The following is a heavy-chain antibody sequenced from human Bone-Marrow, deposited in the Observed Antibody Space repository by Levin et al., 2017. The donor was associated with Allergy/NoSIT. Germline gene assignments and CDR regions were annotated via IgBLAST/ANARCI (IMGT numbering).Heavy chain of an antibody. D-gene: IGHD4-17*01. V-gene: IGHV3-30*18. J-gene: IGHJ4*01. CDR2: ISYDGSED. CDR3: AKDFVNGDFRGVLDF. Sequence: TGGSLRLSCEASGFTFSRYGMYWVRQAPGKGLEWVAVISYDGSEDFYADSVKGRFSISRDMSKNTVFLQMNSLKVEDTAVYYCAKDFVNGDFRGVLDFWGHGTQVTVSS. CDR1: GFTFSRYG.